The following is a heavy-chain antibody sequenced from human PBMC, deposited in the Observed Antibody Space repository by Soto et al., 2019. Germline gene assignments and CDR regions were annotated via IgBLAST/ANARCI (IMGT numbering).Heavy chain of an antibody. V-gene: IGHV1-8*01. Sequence: GASVKVSCKASGYTFTSYDINWVRQATGQGLEWMGWMNPNSGNTGYAQKFQGRVTMTRNTSTSTVYMELSSLRSEDTAVYYCARGDSTDCSNGVCSFFYNHDMDVWGQGTTVTVSS. J-gene: IGHJ6*02. CDR2: MNPNSGNT. CDR1: GYTFTSYD. D-gene: IGHD2-8*01. CDR3: ARGDSTDCSNGVCSFFYNHDMDV.